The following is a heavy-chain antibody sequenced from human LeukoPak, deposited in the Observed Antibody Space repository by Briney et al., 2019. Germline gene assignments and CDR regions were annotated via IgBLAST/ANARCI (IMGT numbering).Heavy chain of an antibody. Sequence: SETLSLTCTVSGGSISSYYWSWIRQPPGKGLEWIGYIYYSGSTNYNPSLKSRVTISVDTSKNQFSLKLSSVTAADTAVYYCACSIYSGYDQWGQGTLVTVSP. CDR2: IYYSGST. CDR3: ACSIYSGYDQ. V-gene: IGHV4-59*01. J-gene: IGHJ4*02. CDR1: GGSISSYY. D-gene: IGHD5-12*01.